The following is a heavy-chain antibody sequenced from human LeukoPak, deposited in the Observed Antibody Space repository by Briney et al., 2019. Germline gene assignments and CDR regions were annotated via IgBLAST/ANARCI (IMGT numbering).Heavy chain of an antibody. J-gene: IGHJ4*02. V-gene: IGHV3-48*03. Sequence: GGSLRLSCTASGFTFSSYEMNWVRQAPGKGLEWVSYISSSGTIVYYTDSVNGRFTISRDNAKNSLYLQMNSLRAEDMAVYYCARRKGCDYWGQGTLVTVSS. CDR1: GFTFSSYE. CDR2: ISSSGTIV. CDR3: ARRKGCDY. D-gene: IGHD6-19*01.